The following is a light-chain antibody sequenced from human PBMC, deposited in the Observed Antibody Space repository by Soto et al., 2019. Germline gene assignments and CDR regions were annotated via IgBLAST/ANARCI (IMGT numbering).Light chain of an antibody. Sequence: DIQMTQSPSSLSASVVDRVTITCRASQSISSYLNWYQQKPGKAPKLLIYDASSLESGVPSRCSGSGSGTEFTLTISSLEPEDFAIYYCQQRQYWPPITFGQGTRLEIK. CDR2: DAS. V-gene: IGKV1-39*01. CDR1: QSISSY. J-gene: IGKJ5*01. CDR3: QQRQYWPPIT.